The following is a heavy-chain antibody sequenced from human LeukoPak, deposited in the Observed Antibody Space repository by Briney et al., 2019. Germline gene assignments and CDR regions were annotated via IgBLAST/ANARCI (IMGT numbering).Heavy chain of an antibody. V-gene: IGHV1-18*04. D-gene: IGHD5-24*01. CDR1: GYTFTSYG. Sequence: GASVKVSCKASGYTFTSYGINWVRQAPGQGLEWMGWISGYNGHTNYVQKMQGRVTMTTDTSTNTAYMELRSLRSEDTAVYYCARAPSRDGYNSPNWFDPWGQGTLVTVSS. CDR2: ISGYNGHT. J-gene: IGHJ5*02. CDR3: ARAPSRDGYNSPNWFDP.